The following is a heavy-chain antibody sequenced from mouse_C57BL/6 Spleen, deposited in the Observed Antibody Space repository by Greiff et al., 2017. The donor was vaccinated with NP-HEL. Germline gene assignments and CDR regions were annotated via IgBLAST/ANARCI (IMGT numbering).Heavy chain of an antibody. CDR3: ARVTTVVATKGYAMDY. CDR2: INPNNGGT. J-gene: IGHJ4*01. D-gene: IGHD1-1*01. Sequence: EVQLQQSGPELVKPGASVKMSCKASGYTFTDYNMHWVKQSHGKSLEWIGYINPNNGGTSYNQKFKGKATLTVNKSSSTAYMELRSLTSEDSAVYYCARVTTVVATKGYAMDYWGQGTSVTVSS. CDR1: GYTFTDYN. V-gene: IGHV1-22*01.